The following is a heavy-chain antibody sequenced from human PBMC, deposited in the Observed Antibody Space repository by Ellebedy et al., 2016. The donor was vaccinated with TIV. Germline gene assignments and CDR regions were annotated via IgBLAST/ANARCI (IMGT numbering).Heavy chain of an antibody. V-gene: IGHV3-7*01. CDR1: GFSFSNFW. J-gene: IGHJ5*02. CDR2: IKTDGSET. Sequence: PGGSLTLSCAAWGFSFSNFWMSWVRQAPGKGLEWVAYIKTDGSETYYVDSVKGRFTIHRENAKNALFLQMDGLRVDDSSVYYCVGFRVFNLWGQGAPVTVSS. D-gene: IGHD2-8*01. CDR3: VGFRVFNL.